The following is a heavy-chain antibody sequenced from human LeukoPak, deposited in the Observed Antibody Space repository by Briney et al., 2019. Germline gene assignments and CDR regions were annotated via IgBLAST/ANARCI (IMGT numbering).Heavy chain of an antibody. CDR3: TRSRPGTEAGQPNFDY. CDR2: ISSISSII. CDR1: GFTFGTYS. D-gene: IGHD6-13*01. Sequence: AGGSLRLSCAASGFTFGTYSMSWVRQAPGMGLEWVSYISSISSIIYYADSVKGRFTISRDNARNSLYLQMNSLRAEDTAVYYCTRSRPGTEAGQPNFDYWGQGTLVTVSS. V-gene: IGHV3-48*01. J-gene: IGHJ4*02.